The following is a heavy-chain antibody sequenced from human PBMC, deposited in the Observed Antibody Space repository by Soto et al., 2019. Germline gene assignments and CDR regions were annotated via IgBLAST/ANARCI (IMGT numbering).Heavy chain of an antibody. CDR1: GGSFSGYY. CDR2: INHSGST. J-gene: IGHJ5*02. D-gene: IGHD4-17*01. CDR3: ARGRLLLRWLNWFDP. V-gene: IGHV4-34*01. Sequence: PSESLSLTCAVYGGSFSGYYWSWIRQPPGKGLEWIGEINHSGSTNYNPSLKSRVTISADTSKNQFSLKLSSVTAADTAVYYCARGRLLLRWLNWFDPWGQGTLVTVSS.